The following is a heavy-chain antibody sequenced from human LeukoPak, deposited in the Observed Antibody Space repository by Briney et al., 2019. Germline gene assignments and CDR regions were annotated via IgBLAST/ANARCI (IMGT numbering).Heavy chain of an antibody. CDR2: MNPNSGNT. D-gene: IGHD2-8*01. Sequence: GASVKVSCKTSGYTFTIYDINWVRQATGQGLEWMGWMNPNSGNTGYAQKFKGRGTMDRNTSTSTVYMELSSLRSEATAVYYCERGTFTKLGGYYYYMDVWGKGTTVTVSS. V-gene: IGHV1-8*01. CDR3: ERGTFTKLGGYYYYMDV. CDR1: GYTFTIYD. J-gene: IGHJ6*03.